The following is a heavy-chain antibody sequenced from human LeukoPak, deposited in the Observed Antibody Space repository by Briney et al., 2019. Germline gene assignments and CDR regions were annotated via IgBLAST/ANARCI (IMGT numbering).Heavy chain of an antibody. CDR1: GYTLTTYY. CDR3: ARLSQQTFDI. Sequence: ASVKVSCKASGYTLTTYYMHWVRQAPGQGVEWMGIIYASGGSTNYAQKLQGRVAMTRETSTSTVYMELSNLRSDDTAVYYCARLSQQTFDIWGQGTLVTVSS. J-gene: IGHJ3*02. CDR2: IYASGGST. V-gene: IGHV1-46*04.